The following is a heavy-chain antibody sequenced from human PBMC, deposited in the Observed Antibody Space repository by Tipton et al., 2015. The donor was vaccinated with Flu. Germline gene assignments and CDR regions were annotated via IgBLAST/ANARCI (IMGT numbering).Heavy chain of an antibody. CDR1: GFTFSSYS. Sequence: SLRLSCAASGFTFSSYSMNWVRQAPGKGLEWVSSISSSSSYIYYADSVKGRFTISRDNAKNSLYLQMNSLRAEDTAVYYCARASRIAARGRFDPWGQGTLVTVSS. J-gene: IGHJ5*02. V-gene: IGHV3-21*01. CDR2: ISSSSSYI. CDR3: ARASRIAARGRFDP. D-gene: IGHD6-6*01.